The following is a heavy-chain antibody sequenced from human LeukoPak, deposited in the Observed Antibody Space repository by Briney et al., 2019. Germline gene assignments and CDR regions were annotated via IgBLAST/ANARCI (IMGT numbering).Heavy chain of an antibody. CDR3: ALTPDYYGSGSFDY. CDR2: IKHDGSEK. D-gene: IGHD3-10*01. J-gene: IGHJ4*02. Sequence: GGSLRLSCAASGVTFSSYGMSWVRQAPGQGLEWVADIKHDGSEKYYVYSVKGRFTISRDNAKNSRYLQMNNLRAEDTAVYYCALTPDYYGSGSFDYWGQGTLVTVSS. V-gene: IGHV3-7*01. CDR1: GVTFSSYG.